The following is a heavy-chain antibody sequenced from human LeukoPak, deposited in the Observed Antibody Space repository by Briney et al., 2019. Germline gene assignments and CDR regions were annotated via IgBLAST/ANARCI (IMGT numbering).Heavy chain of an antibody. Sequence: WGSLRLSCAASGFTFSSYSMNWVRQAPGKGLEWVSYISSSSSTIYYADSAKGRFTISRDNAKNSLYLQMNSLRDEDTAVYYCARASRLGPVIFDYWGQGTLVTVSS. V-gene: IGHV3-48*02. CDR3: ARASRLGPVIFDY. CDR2: ISSSSSTI. D-gene: IGHD2/OR15-2a*01. J-gene: IGHJ4*02. CDR1: GFTFSSYS.